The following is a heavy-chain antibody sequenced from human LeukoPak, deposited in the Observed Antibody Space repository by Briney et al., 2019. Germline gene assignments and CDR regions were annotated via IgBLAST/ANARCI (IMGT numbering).Heavy chain of an antibody. CDR3: ARHASSSGGPFVY. CDR1: GFSFSSYA. D-gene: IGHD1-26*01. V-gene: IGHV3-23*01. J-gene: IGHJ4*02. Sequence: GKSLRLSCAASGFSFSSYAMSWVRQAPGKGLEWVSAISGSGGSTYYADSVKGRFTISRDNSKDTLYLQMKSLRAEDTAVYYCARHASSSGGPFVYWGQGTLVTVSS. CDR2: ISGSGGST.